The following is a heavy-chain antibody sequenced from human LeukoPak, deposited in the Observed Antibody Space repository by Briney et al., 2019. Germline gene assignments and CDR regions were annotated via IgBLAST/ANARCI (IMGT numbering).Heavy chain of an antibody. CDR2: INWNGGST. Sequence: GGSLRLSCAASGFTFDDYGMSWVRQAPGKGLDWASGINWNGGSTGYADSVKGRFAISRDNAKNSLYLQVNSLRAEDTALYYCARGPDRAGYSSSWEWSDYWGQGTLVTVSS. V-gene: IGHV3-20*04. CDR1: GFTFDDYG. D-gene: IGHD6-13*01. CDR3: ARGPDRAGYSSSWEWSDY. J-gene: IGHJ4*02.